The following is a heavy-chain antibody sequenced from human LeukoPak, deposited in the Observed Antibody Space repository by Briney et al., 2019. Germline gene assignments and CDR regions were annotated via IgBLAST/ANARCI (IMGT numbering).Heavy chain of an antibody. D-gene: IGHD2-2*02. J-gene: IGHJ4*02. V-gene: IGHV1-18*01. Sequence: GASVKVSCKASGYTFTSYGISWARQAPGQGLEWMGWISAYNGNTNYAQKLQGRVTMTTDTSTSTAYMELRSLRSDDTAVYYCARGGDIVVVPAAIPTRWGQGTLVTVSS. CDR3: ARGGDIVVVPAAIPTR. CDR1: GYTFTSYG. CDR2: ISAYNGNT.